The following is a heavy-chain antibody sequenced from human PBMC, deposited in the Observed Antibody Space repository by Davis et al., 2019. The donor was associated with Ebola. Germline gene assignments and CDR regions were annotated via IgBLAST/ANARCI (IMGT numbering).Heavy chain of an antibody. V-gene: IGHV3-15*01. CDR1: GFSFSNAW. D-gene: IGHD4-23*01. CDR2: IKSKTVGWTT. Sequence: PGGSLRLSCAASGFSFSNAWMSWVRQAPGKGLEWVGRIKSKTVGWTTDYAAPVKGRFTISRDDSTNTLYLQMNSLKTEDTAVYYCSTEIRAVVYSDYWGQGTLVTVSS. CDR3: STEIRAVVYSDY. J-gene: IGHJ4*02.